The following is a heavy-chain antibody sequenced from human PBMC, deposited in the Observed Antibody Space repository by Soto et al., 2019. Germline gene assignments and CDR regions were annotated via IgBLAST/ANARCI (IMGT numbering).Heavy chain of an antibody. CDR1: GYTFTSYY. Sequence: GASVKVSCKAAGYTFTSYYMHWVRQAPGQGLEWMGIINPSGGSTSYAQKFQGRVTMTRDTSTSTVYMELSSLRSEDTAVYYCASEEDTVTTPYYYYYYGMDVWGQGTTVTVSS. CDR3: ASEEDTVTTPYYYYYYGMDV. D-gene: IGHD4-17*01. V-gene: IGHV1-46*01. CDR2: INPSGGST. J-gene: IGHJ6*02.